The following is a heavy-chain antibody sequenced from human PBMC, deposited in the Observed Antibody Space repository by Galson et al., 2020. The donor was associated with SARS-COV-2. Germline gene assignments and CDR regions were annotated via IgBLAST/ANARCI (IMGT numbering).Heavy chain of an antibody. V-gene: IGHV4-31*01. CDR1: GGSISSGGYY. CDR2: IYYSGRT. CDR3: ARAGSSSWFDY. D-gene: IGHD6-13*01. J-gene: IGHJ4*02. Sequence: SETLSLTCTVSGGSISSGGYYWSWIRQHPGKGLEWIGYIYYSGRTYYNPSLKSLVTISVDTSKNQFSLKLSSVTAADTAVYYCARAGSSSWFDYWGQGTLVTVSS.